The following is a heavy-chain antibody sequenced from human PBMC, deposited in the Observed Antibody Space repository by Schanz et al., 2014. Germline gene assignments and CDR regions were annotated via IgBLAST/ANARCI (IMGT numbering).Heavy chain of an antibody. CDR1: GYTFTSYY. D-gene: IGHD6-13*01. Sequence: QVQLVQSGAEAKKPGASVKASCKSSGYTFTSYYMHWARQAPGQGLEWMGIINPSGGSTSYAQKFQGRVTMTRDTSASTVYMELSSLRSDVTAVYYCARDGEAAAGCDYWGQGTLVTVSS. J-gene: IGHJ4*02. CDR3: ARDGEAAAGCDY. CDR2: INPSGGST. V-gene: IGHV1-46*03.